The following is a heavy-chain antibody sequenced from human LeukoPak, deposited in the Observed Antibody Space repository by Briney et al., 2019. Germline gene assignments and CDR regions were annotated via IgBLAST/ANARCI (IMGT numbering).Heavy chain of an antibody. V-gene: IGHV3-33*01. CDR3: VRDNLENQWLERSY. D-gene: IGHD6-19*01. CDR1: GFTFSSYG. CDR2: IWYDGSNK. J-gene: IGHJ4*02. Sequence: SGGSLRLSCAASGFTFSSYGMHWVRQAPGKGLEWVAVIWYDGSNKYYADSVKGRFTISRDNSKNTLYLQMNSLRAEDTAIYYCVRDNLENQWLERSYWGQGTLVTVSS.